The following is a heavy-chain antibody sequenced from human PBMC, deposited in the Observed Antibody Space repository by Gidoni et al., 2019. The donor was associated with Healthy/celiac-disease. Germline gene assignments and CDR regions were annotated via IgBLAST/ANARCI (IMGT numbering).Heavy chain of an antibody. CDR1: GCTFSSYA. CDR2: IIPIFGTA. J-gene: IGHJ3*02. D-gene: IGHD6-13*01. CDR3: ARLPGIAAADPDAFDI. V-gene: IGHV1-69*01. Sequence: QVQLVQSGAEVKKPGSSVKVSCKASGCTFSSYAISWVRQAPGQGLEWMGGIIPIFGTANYAQKFQGRVTITADESTSTAYMELSSLRSEDTAVYYCARLPGIAAADPDAFDIWGQGTMVTVSS.